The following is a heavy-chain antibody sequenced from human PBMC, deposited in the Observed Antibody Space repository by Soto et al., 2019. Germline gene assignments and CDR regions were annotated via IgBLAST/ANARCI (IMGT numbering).Heavy chain of an antibody. Sequence: SVKASCKASGGTIRSYAISWVRQAPGQGLEWMGGIIPIFGTANYAQKFQGRVTITADESTSTAYMELSSLRSEDTAVYYCAPSPGYEVSWFDPWGQGTLVTVSS. CDR1: GGTIRSYA. D-gene: IGHD3-9*01. V-gene: IGHV1-69*13. CDR2: IIPIFGTA. CDR3: APSPGYEVSWFDP. J-gene: IGHJ5*02.